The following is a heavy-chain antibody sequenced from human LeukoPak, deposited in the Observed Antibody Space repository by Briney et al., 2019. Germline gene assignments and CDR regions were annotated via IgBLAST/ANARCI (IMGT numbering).Heavy chain of an antibody. CDR3: ARAGSSGWSYFQH. Sequence: GGSLRLSCTASGFTFSSQSMNWVRQAPGKGLEWVSSISSSSSYTNYADSVKGRFTISRDNAKNSLYLQMNSLRAEDTAVYYCARAGSSGWSYFQHWGQGTLVTVSS. CDR2: ISSSSSYT. J-gene: IGHJ1*01. V-gene: IGHV3-21*04. D-gene: IGHD6-19*01. CDR1: GFTFSSQS.